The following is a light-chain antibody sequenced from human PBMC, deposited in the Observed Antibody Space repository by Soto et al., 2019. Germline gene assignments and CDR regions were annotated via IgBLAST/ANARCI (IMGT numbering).Light chain of an antibody. CDR2: DAS. V-gene: IGKV1-5*01. J-gene: IGKJ1*01. CDR1: QSIRSW. CDR3: QRYDSYST. Sequence: DIQMTHSPSTLSASVGDRVTITCRASQSIRSWLAWYQQRPGKAPNLLISDASSLESGVPSRFSGSGSGTEFTLTISSLQSDDFATYYCQRYDSYSTFGQGTKVDIK.